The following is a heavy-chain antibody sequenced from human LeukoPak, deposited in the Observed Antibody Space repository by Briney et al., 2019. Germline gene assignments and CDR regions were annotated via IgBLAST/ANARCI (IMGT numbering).Heavy chain of an antibody. CDR1: GGSIISNNW. CDR3: ARLDYDFWNGFYDF. D-gene: IGHD3/OR15-3a*01. J-gene: IGHJ4*02. Sequence: SETLSLTCAVSGGSIISNNWWSWVRQPPGKGLEWIGEIYHGGSANYNPSLKSRVTISVDKTKNQFSLRLTSVTAADTAVYYCARLDYDFWNGFYDFWGQGILVTVSS. V-gene: IGHV4-4*02. CDR2: IYHGGSA.